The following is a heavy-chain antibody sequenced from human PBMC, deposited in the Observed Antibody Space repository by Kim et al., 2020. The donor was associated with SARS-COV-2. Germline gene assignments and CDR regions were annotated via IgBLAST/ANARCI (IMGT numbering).Heavy chain of an antibody. J-gene: IGHJ5*02. V-gene: IGHV3-30-3*01. CDR3: ARAGAGSYFSGFDP. CDR1: GFTFSSYA. CDR2: ISYDGSNK. D-gene: IGHD3-10*01. Sequence: GGSLRLSCAASGFTFSSYAMHWVRQAPGKGLEWVAVISYDGSNKYYADSVKGRFTISRDNSKNTLYLQMNSLRAEDTAVYYCARAGAGSYFSGFDPWGQGTLVTVSS.